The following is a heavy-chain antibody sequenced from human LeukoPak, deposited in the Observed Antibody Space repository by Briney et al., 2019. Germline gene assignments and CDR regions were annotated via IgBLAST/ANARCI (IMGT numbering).Heavy chain of an antibody. D-gene: IGHD4-23*01. V-gene: IGHV3-15*01. J-gene: IGHJ6*03. Sequence: GGSLRLSCAASGFTFSNAWMSWVRQAPGKGLEWVGRIKSKTDGGTTDYAAPVKGRFTISRDDSKNTLYLQMNSLKTEDTAVYYRTTGNSLRDYYYYYMDVWGKGTTVTVSS. CDR3: TTGNSLRDYYYYYMDV. CDR1: GFTFSNAW. CDR2: IKSKTDGGTT.